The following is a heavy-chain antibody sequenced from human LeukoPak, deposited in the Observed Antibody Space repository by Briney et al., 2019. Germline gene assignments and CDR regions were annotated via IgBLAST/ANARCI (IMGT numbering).Heavy chain of an antibody. CDR2: ISSNGGST. Sequence: PGGSLRLSCSASGFTFSSYAMHWVRQAPGKGLEYVSAISSNGGSTYYADSVKGRFTISRDNSKNTLYLQMSSLRAEDTAVYYCVNPFPILVVTAPRGAFDIWGQGTMVTVSS. CDR1: GFTFSSYA. CDR3: VNPFPILVVTAPRGAFDI. V-gene: IGHV3-64D*06. D-gene: IGHD2-21*02. J-gene: IGHJ3*02.